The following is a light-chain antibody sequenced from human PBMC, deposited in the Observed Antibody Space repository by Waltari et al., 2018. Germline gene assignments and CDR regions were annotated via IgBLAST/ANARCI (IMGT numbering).Light chain of an antibody. Sequence: QSALTQPSSVSGSPGQSITISCPGSTSDIGAYNYVSWYQQHPGKAPKLVIYDVNNRPAGISNRFSGSKAGNTASLAISGLQAEDEADYYCSSYTSLTNLFVVFGGGTKVTVL. CDR2: DVN. CDR3: SSYTSLTNLFVV. V-gene: IGLV2-14*03. J-gene: IGLJ2*01. CDR1: TSDIGAYNY.